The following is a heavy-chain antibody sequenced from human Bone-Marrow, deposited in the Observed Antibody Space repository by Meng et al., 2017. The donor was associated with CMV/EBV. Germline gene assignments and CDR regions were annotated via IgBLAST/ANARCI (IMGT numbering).Heavy chain of an antibody. CDR2: IYYIGST. CDR3: ARVRCGGDAYPI. D-gene: IGHD3-16*01. CDR1: GGSVNSVSYY. Sequence: SETLSLTCTVSGGSVNSVSYYWSWIRQPPGKGLEWIGHIYYIGSTSYNPSLKSRITLSVDTSKSQFSLKLSSMTAADTAVYYCARVRCGGDAYPIWGQGTMVTCSS. V-gene: IGHV4-61*01. J-gene: IGHJ3*02.